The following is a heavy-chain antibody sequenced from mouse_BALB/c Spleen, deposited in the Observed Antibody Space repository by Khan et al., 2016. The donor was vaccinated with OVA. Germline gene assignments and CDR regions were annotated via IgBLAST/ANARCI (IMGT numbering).Heavy chain of an antibody. Sequence: VKLEESGPGLVAPSQSLSITCTVSGFSLTSYGVHWVRQPPGKGLEWLGVIWAGGSTNYNSALMSRLSISKDNSKRQVFLKMNSLQTYDTAMYYCARDTTVVGNYFDYWGQGTTLTVSS. D-gene: IGHD1-1*01. J-gene: IGHJ2*01. CDR2: IWAGGST. CDR1: GFSLTSYG. V-gene: IGHV2-9*02. CDR3: ARDTTVVGNYFDY.